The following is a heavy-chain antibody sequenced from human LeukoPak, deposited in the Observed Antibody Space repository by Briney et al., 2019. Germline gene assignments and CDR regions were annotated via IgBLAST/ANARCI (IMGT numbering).Heavy chain of an antibody. Sequence: SETLSLTYAVYGGSFSGYYWSWIRQPPGKGLEWIGEINHSGSPNYNPSLKSRVTISVDTSKNQFSLKLSSVTAADTAVYYCARGSHYDILTGYSKYFQHWGQGTLVTVSS. V-gene: IGHV4-34*01. CDR2: INHSGSP. D-gene: IGHD3-9*01. CDR1: GGSFSGYY. J-gene: IGHJ1*01. CDR3: ARGSHYDILTGYSKYFQH.